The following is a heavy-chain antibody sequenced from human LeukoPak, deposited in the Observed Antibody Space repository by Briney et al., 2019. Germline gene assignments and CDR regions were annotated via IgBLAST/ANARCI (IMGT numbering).Heavy chain of an antibody. CDR2: IIQDGSEK. V-gene: IGHV3-7*01. Sequence: GGSLRLSSGASGFIFNRYWMSWVRQAPGKGPEWVANIIQDGSEKYYIDSVKGRFTISRDNAENSLYLQMNSLRVEDTAVYYCARETGTRRPIDYWGQGALVTVSS. CDR1: GFIFNRYW. D-gene: IGHD3-10*01. J-gene: IGHJ4*02. CDR3: ARETGTRRPIDY.